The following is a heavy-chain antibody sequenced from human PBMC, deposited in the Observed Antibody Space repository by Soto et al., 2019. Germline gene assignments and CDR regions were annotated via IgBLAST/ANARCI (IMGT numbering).Heavy chain of an antibody. D-gene: IGHD3-10*01. J-gene: IGHJ4*02. CDR3: ARDLYFGSGSPTADY. CDR2: MKQDGSEK. Sequence: EVQLVESGGGLVQPGGSLRLSCEASGFTFSNYWMSWVRQAPGKGLEWVANMKQDGSEKYYVDSVKGRFTISRDNAKSSLYLQMNGLRADDTAVFYCARDLYFGSGSPTADYWGQGTLVTVSS. CDR1: GFTFSNYW. V-gene: IGHV3-7*01.